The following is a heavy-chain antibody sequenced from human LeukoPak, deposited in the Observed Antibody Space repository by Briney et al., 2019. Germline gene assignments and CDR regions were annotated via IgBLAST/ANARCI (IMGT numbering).Heavy chain of an antibody. D-gene: IGHD3-10*01. CDR1: GFTFSSYA. V-gene: IGHV3-23*01. Sequence: GGSLRLSCAASGFTFSSYAMSWVRQAPGKGLEWVSAITGSGGSTYYADSVKGRFTISRDNSNNTLFLQMNSLRAEDTAVYYCAKDGYYGSGSYSDYWGQGTLVTVSS. CDR2: ITGSGGST. J-gene: IGHJ4*02. CDR3: AKDGYYGSGSYSDY.